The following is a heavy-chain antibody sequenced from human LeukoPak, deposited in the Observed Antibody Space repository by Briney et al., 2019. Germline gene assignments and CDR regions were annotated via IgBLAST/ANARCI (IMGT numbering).Heavy chain of an antibody. D-gene: IGHD6-13*01. CDR1: GGSISSYY. CDR2: IYYSGST. V-gene: IGHV4-59*01. CDR3: ARVKGEQQLAN. Sequence: SETLSLTCTVSGGSISSYYWSWIRQPPGKGLEWIGYIYYSGSTNYNPSLKSRVTISVDTSKNQFSLKLSSVTAADTAVYYCARVKGEQQLANWGQGTLVTVSS. J-gene: IGHJ4*02.